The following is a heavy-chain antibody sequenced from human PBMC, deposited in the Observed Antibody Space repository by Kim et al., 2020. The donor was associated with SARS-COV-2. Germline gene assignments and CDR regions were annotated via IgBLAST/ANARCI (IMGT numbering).Heavy chain of an antibody. D-gene: IGHD2-15*01. V-gene: IGHV3-30*04. CDR2: ISYDGSNK. CDR3: ARDLISGISGGPSDY. J-gene: IGHJ4*01. CDR1: GFTFSSYA. Sequence: GGSLRLSCAASGFTFSSYAMHWVRQAPGKGLEWVAVISYDGSNKYYADSVKGRFTISRDNSKNTLYLQMNSLRAEDTAVYYCARDLISGISGGPSDYWG.